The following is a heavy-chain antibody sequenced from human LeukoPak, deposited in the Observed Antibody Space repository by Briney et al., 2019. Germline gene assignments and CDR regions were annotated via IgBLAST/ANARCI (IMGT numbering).Heavy chain of an antibody. D-gene: IGHD6-13*01. CDR2: IYYSGGT. CDR1: GGSISSSSYY. CDR3: ATSLIAADHAFDI. V-gene: IGHV4-39*01. Sequence: PSETLSLTCTVSGGSISSSSYYWGWIRQPPGKGLEWIGSIYYSGGTYYNPSLKSRVTISVDTSKNQFSLKLSSVTAADTAVYYCATSLIAADHAFDIWGQGTMVTVSS. J-gene: IGHJ3*02.